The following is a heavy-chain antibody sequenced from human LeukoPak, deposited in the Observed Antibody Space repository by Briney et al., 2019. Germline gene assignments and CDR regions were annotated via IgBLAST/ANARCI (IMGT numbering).Heavy chain of an antibody. D-gene: IGHD6-13*01. V-gene: IGHV3-30*04. CDR1: GFTFSSYA. J-gene: IGHJ4*02. Sequence: HPGGSLRLSCAASGFTFSSYAMHWVRQAPGKGLEWVAVISYDGTNKYYADSVKGRFTISRDNSKNTPYLQMNTLRAEDTAVYYCARDSSRVAAADFLYYFDYWGQGTLVTVSS. CDR3: ARDSSRVAAADFLYYFDY. CDR2: ISYDGTNK.